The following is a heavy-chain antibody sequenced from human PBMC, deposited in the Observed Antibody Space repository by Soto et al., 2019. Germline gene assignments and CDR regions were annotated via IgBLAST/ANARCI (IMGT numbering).Heavy chain of an antibody. CDR1: GGSISSNSYY. J-gene: IGHJ4*02. Sequence: PSETLSLTCTVSGGSISSNSYYWDWIRQPPGKGLEWIGSMYYSGATYHNPSLQSRVTITVDTSKNQFSLHLISVTAADTAVYYCARLAAYYSVWGNSDGSDYWGQGTLVTVSS. CDR3: ARLAAYYSVWGNSDGSDY. V-gene: IGHV4-39*01. D-gene: IGHD3-16*01. CDR2: MYYSGAT.